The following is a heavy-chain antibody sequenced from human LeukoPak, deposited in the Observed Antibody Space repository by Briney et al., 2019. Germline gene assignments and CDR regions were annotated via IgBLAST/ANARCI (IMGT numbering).Heavy chain of an antibody. CDR2: IYHSGSN. V-gene: IGHV4-39*01. D-gene: IGHD4-17*01. CDR1: GGSISSSSYY. J-gene: IGHJ4*02. Sequence: SETLSLTCTVSGGSISSSSYYWVWIRQPPGKGLEWIGNIYHSGSNYYNPSLKSRVTISIDTSKNQFSLKLTSVTAADTAIYYCARQETYGDLDYWGQGTLVTVSS. CDR3: ARQETYGDLDY.